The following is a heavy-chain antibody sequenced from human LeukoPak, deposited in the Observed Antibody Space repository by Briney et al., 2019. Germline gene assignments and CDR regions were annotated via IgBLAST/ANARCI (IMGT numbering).Heavy chain of an antibody. CDR1: GFTFSSYA. V-gene: IGHV3-30*04. D-gene: IGHD6-19*01. J-gene: IGHJ4*02. Sequence: GGSPRLSCAASGFTFSSYAMHRVRRAPSKGLEGGAVISYDGSNKYYADSVKGRFTISRDTFKNTLYLQMNSLRAEDTAVYYCARVSSAGTVRPFDYWGQGTLVTVSS. CDR2: ISYDGSNK. CDR3: ARVSSAGTVRPFDY.